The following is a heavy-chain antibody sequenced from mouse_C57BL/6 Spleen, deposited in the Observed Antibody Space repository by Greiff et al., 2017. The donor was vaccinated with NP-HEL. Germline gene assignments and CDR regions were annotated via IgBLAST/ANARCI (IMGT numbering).Heavy chain of an antibody. CDR3: ALITTVVATGMDY. CDR2: IDPSDSYT. Sequence: QVQLQQPGAELVRPGTSVKLSCKASGYTFTSYWMHWVKQRPGQGLEWIGVIDPSDSYTNYNQKFKGKATLTVDTSSSTAYMQLSSLTSEDSAVYYCALITTVVATGMDYWGQGTSVTVSS. D-gene: IGHD1-1*01. V-gene: IGHV1-59*01. CDR1: GYTFTSYW. J-gene: IGHJ4*01.